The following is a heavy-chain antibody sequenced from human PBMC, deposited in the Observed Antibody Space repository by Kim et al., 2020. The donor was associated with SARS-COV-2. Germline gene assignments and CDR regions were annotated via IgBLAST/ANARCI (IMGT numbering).Heavy chain of an antibody. Sequence: SETLSLTCTVSGGSISSSSYYWGWIRQPPGKGLEWIGSIYYSGSTYYNPSLKSRVTISVDTTKNQFSLKLSSVTAADTAVYYCARHEKSITIFGVVRDWFDPWGQGTRVTVS. CDR2: IYYSGST. CDR3: ARHEKSITIFGVVRDWFDP. V-gene: IGHV4-39*01. J-gene: IGHJ5*02. D-gene: IGHD3-3*01. CDR1: GGSISSSSYY.